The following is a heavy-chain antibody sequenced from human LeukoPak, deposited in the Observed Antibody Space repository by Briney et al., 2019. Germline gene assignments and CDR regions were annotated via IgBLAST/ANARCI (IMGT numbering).Heavy chain of an antibody. CDR3: ATNTYNGYAIDS. Sequence: SVKVSCKISGHTLAELSMHWVRQGPGKGLDWMGGFDPESGKTIYAEKFQGRVSMTEDTSTDTAYMELNSLSSEDTAIYYCATNTYNGYAIDSWGQGTLVTVSS. J-gene: IGHJ4*02. D-gene: IGHD5-12*01. V-gene: IGHV1-24*01. CDR2: FDPESGKT. CDR1: GHTLAELS.